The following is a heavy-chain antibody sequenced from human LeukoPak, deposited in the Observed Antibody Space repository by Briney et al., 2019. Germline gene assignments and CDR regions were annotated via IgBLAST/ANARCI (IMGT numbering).Heavy chain of an antibody. CDR1: GGSISSGSYY. CDR2: IYTSGST. CDR3: ARDWVGVSAVCPYYYYMDV. D-gene: IGHD2-8*02. Sequence: PSETLSLTCTVSGGSISSGSYYWSWIRQPAGKGLEWIGRIYTSGSTNYNPSLKSRVTISVDTSKNQFSLKLSSVTAADTAGYYGARDWVGVSAVCPYYYYMDVWGKGTTVTVSS. J-gene: IGHJ6*03. V-gene: IGHV4-61*02.